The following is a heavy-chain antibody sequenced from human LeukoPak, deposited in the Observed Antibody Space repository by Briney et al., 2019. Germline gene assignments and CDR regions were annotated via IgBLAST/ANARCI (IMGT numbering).Heavy chain of an antibody. CDR2: IYYSGST. V-gene: IGHV4-31*03. D-gene: IGHD4-23*01. CDR1: GGSISSGGYY. Sequence: SETLSLTCTVSGGSISSGGYYWSWIRQHPGKGLEWIGYIYYSGSTYYNPSLKSRVTISVDTSKNQSSLKLSSVTAADTAVYYCARDRDYGGNHRWAFDIWGQGTMVTVSS. CDR3: ARDRDYGGNHRWAFDI. J-gene: IGHJ3*02.